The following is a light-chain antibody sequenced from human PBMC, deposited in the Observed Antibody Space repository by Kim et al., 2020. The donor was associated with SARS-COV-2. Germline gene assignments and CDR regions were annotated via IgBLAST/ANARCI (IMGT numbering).Light chain of an antibody. CDR3: QQYYSTLHS. J-gene: IGKJ2*03. V-gene: IGKV4-1*01. Sequence: MATSNCKSSQSVLYSSNNKNYLAWYQQKPGQPPKLLIYWASTRESGVPDRFSGSGSGTDFTLTISSLQAEDVAVYYCQQYYSTLHSFGQGTKLEI. CDR1: QSVLYSSNNKNY. CDR2: WAS.